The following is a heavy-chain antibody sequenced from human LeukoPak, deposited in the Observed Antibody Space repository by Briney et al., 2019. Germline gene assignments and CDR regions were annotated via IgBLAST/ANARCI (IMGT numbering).Heavy chain of an antibody. D-gene: IGHD3-22*01. CDR1: GFTVRSNY. Sequence: GSLRLSCAASGFTVRSNYMSWVRQAPGKGLEWVSVIYSGGSTYYADSVKGRFTISRDNSKNTLYLQMNSLRAEDTAVYYCAKGGYQYDSSGHNYFDYWGQGTLVTVSS. J-gene: IGHJ4*02. CDR3: AKGGYQYDSSGHNYFDY. CDR2: IYSGGST. V-gene: IGHV3-66*02.